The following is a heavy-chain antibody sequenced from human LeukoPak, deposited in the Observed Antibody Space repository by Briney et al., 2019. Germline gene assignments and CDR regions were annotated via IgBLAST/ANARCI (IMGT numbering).Heavy chain of an antibody. CDR2: ISSSGNTI. Sequence: PGGSLRLSCAASGFTFSSFEMNWVRQAPGKGLEWVSYISSSGNTIHYADSVKGRFTISRDSAKNSLHLQMSSLRAEDTAVYYCARDRIERGYSGYGIDYWGQGTLVTVSS. CDR1: GFTFSSFE. V-gene: IGHV3-48*03. J-gene: IGHJ4*02. D-gene: IGHD5-12*01. CDR3: ARDRIERGYSGYGIDY.